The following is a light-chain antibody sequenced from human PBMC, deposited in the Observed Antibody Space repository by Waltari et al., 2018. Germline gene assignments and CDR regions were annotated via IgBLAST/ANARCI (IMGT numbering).Light chain of an antibody. CDR2: WAS. J-gene: IGKJ2*01. Sequence: DIVMTQSPDSLSVSLGERATITCKSSQTVSFTSANRNYVAWYRQKPGQPPEMLIYWASTRQFGVPDRFTGSGSGTNFTLTINNLQADDVAVYFCQQCYSSPYTFGRGTKLEIK. V-gene: IGKV4-1*01. CDR1: QTVSFTSANRNY. CDR3: QQCYSSPYT.